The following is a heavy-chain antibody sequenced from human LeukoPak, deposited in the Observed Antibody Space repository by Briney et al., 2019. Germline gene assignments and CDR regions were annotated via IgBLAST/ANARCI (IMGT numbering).Heavy chain of an antibody. J-gene: IGHJ4*02. Sequence: SETLSLTCTVSGGSISSGSYYWSWIRQPAGKGLEWIGRIYTSGSTNYNPSLKSRVTISVDTSKNQFSLKLSSVTAADTAVYYCARDRGLGGVLWFGELLGYFDYWGQGTLVTVSS. CDR3: ARDRGLGGVLWFGELLGYFDY. CDR2: IYTSGST. D-gene: IGHD3-10*01. V-gene: IGHV4-61*02. CDR1: GGSISSGSYY.